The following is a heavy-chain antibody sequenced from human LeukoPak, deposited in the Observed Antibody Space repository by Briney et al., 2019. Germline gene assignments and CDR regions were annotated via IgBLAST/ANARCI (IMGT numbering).Heavy chain of an antibody. Sequence: PSETLSLTCTLFGSSISDNYYWGWIRRPPGKGLEWIGSVYHSGSTYYNPSLKSRVTLSVDTSNNHFSLKLRSVTAADTAVYYCARHNYYHFWSTLNWFDPRGQGTLVTVSS. J-gene: IGHJ5*02. D-gene: IGHD3-3*01. CDR1: GSSISDNYY. CDR2: VYHSGST. CDR3: ARHNYYHFWSTLNWFDP. V-gene: IGHV4-38-2*02.